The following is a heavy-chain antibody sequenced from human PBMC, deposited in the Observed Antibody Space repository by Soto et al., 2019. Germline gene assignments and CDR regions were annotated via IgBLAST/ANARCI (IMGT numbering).Heavy chain of an antibody. CDR1: GCTFSSYG. V-gene: IGHV3-30*18. CDR2: ISYDGSNK. CDR3: AKDQGGYSYGSDY. J-gene: IGHJ4*02. D-gene: IGHD5-18*01. Sequence: QVQLVESGGGVVQPGRSLRLSCAASGCTFSSYGMHWVRQAPGKGLEWVAVISYDGSNKYYADSVKGRFTISRDNSKKTLYLQMNSLRAEDTAVYYCAKDQGGYSYGSDYWGQGTLVTVSS.